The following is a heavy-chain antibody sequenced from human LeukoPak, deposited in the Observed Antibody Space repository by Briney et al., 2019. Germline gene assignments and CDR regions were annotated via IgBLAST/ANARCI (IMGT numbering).Heavy chain of an antibody. D-gene: IGHD3-22*01. J-gene: IGHJ6*02. Sequence: GGSLRLSCAASGFTVSSNYMSWVRQAPGKGLEWVSVIYSGGSTYHADSVKGRFTISRANSKNTLYLQMNSLRAEDTAVYYCARGSGGYYDSGRRYYYGMDVWGQGTTVTVSS. CDR1: GFTVSSNY. V-gene: IGHV3-66*01. CDR2: IYSGGST. CDR3: ARGSGGYYDSGRRYYYGMDV.